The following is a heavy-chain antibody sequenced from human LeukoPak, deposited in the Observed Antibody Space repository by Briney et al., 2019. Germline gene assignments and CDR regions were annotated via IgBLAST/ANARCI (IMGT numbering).Heavy chain of an antibody. CDR1: VGTLSSYA. Sequence: GASVTVSCKGTVGTLSSYAISWARPPAGQGLEWMGGIIPIFGTANYAQKFQGRVTITADKSTSTAYMELSSLRSEDTAVYYCARGYNWNDFDYWGQGTLVTVSS. D-gene: IGHD1-1*01. V-gene: IGHV1-69*06. CDR2: IIPIFGTA. CDR3: ARGYNWNDFDY. J-gene: IGHJ4*02.